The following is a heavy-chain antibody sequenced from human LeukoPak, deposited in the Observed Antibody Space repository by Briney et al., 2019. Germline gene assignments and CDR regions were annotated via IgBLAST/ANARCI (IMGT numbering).Heavy chain of an antibody. Sequence: PSETLSLTFTVSGGSISSYYWSWIRQPPGKGLEWIGYIYYSGSTNYNPSLKSRVTISVDTSKNQFSLKLSSVTAEDTAVYYCARGTGYGSPWGQGTLVTVSS. V-gene: IGHV4-59*01. CDR3: ARGTGYGSP. J-gene: IGHJ4*02. CDR2: IYYSGST. CDR1: GGSISSYY. D-gene: IGHD5-12*01.